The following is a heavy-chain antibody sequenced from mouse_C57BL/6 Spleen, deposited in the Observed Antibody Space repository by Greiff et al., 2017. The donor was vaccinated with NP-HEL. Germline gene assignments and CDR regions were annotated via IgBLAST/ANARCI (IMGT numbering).Heavy chain of an antibody. Sequence: EVKLVESGGGLVQPGGSLSLSCAASGFTFTDYYMSWVRQPPGKALEWLGFIRNKANGYTTEYSASVQGLFTISRDTSQSILYLQMNALGAEDSATYYGARYYYGYYYAMDYWGQGTSVTVSS. CDR3: ARYYYGYYYAMDY. V-gene: IGHV7-3*01. J-gene: IGHJ4*01. D-gene: IGHD1-1*01. CDR2: IRNKANGYTT. CDR1: GFTFTDYY.